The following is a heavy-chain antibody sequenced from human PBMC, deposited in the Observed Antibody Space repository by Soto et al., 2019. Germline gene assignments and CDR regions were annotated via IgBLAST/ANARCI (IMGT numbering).Heavy chain of an antibody. J-gene: IGHJ3*02. CDR2: IYYSGST. CDR1: GGSISSGGYY. CDR3: AREATYYDDSSGYKLFDI. Sequence: SETLSLTCTVSGGSISSGGYYWSWIRQHPGKGLEWIGYIYYSGSTYYNPSLKSRVTISVDTSKNQFSLKLSSVTAADTAVYYCAREATYYDDSSGYKLFDIWGQVTMVTVS. V-gene: IGHV4-31*03. D-gene: IGHD3-22*01.